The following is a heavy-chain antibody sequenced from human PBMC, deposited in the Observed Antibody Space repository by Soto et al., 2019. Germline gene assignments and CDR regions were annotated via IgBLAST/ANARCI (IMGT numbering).Heavy chain of an antibody. CDR1: GYTFTGYY. CDR3: ARHHTYYYGMDV. Sequence: GASVKVSCKASGYTFTGYYMHWVRQAPGQGLEWMGWINPNSGGTNYAQKFQGRVTMARDTSISTAYMELSRLRSDDTAVYYCARHHTYYYGMDVWGQGTTVTVSS. V-gene: IGHV1-2*02. J-gene: IGHJ6*02. CDR2: INPNSGGT.